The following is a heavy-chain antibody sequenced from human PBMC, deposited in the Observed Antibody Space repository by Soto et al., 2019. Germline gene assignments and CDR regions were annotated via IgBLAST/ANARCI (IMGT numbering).Heavy chain of an antibody. J-gene: IGHJ4*02. CDR3: ARDAPGVAPY. CDR2: INYRWTT. Sequence: QVQLQESGPGLVKPSQTLSLTCTVSGGSIINGDTYLNWIRQHPEKGLEWMGYINYRWTTNYNPVIKRRIHISIDTSKNQFSLRLTSVTAADAAVYYCARDAPGVAPYGSQGTLVTVSS. D-gene: IGHD2-2*01. CDR1: GGSIINGDTY. V-gene: IGHV4-31*03.